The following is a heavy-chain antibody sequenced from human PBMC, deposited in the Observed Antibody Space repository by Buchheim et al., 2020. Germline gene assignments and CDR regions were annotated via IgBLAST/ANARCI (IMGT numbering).Heavy chain of an antibody. V-gene: IGHV3-23*01. CDR3: AKTVYDFWSGYSGYYYGMDV. Sequence: EVQLLESGGGLVQPGGSLRLSCAASGFTFSSYAMSWVRQAPGKGLEWVSAISGSGGSTYYADSVKGRFTISRHNSKNTLYLQMNRLRAEDTAVYYCAKTVYDFWSGYSGYYYGMDVWGQGTT. CDR1: GFTFSSYA. CDR2: ISGSGGST. D-gene: IGHD3-3*01. J-gene: IGHJ6*02.